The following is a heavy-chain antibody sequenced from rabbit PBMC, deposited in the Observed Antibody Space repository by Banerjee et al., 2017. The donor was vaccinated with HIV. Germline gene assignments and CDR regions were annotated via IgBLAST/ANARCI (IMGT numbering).Heavy chain of an antibody. V-gene: IGHV1S40*01. J-gene: IGHJ4*01. D-gene: IGHD4-2*01. CDR3: ASGAVSTIYTL. Sequence: QSLEESGGDLVKPGGTLTLTCKASGFSFSSNYWICWVRQAPGKGLEWIGCIGTGSGSTYYASWAKGRFTISKTSSTTVTLQMTSLTAADTATYFCASGAVSTIYTLWGPGTLVTVS. CDR2: IGTGSGST. CDR1: GFSFSSNYW.